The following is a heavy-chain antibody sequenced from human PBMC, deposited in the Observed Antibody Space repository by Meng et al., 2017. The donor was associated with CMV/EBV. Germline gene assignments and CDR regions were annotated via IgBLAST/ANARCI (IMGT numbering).Heavy chain of an antibody. CDR2: ISGSGGST. CDR3: AKPTYCGGDCYWALFDY. CDR1: GFTFSSYA. D-gene: IGHD2-21*01. J-gene: IGHJ4*02. V-gene: IGHV3-23*01. Sequence: LSLTCAASGFTFSSYAMSWVRQAPGKGLEWVSAISGSGGSTYYADSVKGRFTISRDNSKNTLYLQMNSLRAEDTAVYYCAKPTYCGGDCYWALFDYWGQGTLVTVSS.